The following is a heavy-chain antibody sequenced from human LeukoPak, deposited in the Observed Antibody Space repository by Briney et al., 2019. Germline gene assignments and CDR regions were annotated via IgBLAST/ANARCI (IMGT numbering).Heavy chain of an antibody. CDR2: IYPGDSDT. Sequence: PWESLKISCKGSGYSFTSYWIGWVRQMPGKGLEWMGIIYPGDSDTTYSPSFQGQVTMSADKSISTAFLQWSSLKASDTAMYYCARRGRDGYNYDAFDIWGQGTMVTVSS. V-gene: IGHV5-51*01. CDR3: ARRGRDGYNYDAFDI. J-gene: IGHJ3*02. D-gene: IGHD5-24*01. CDR1: GYSFTSYW.